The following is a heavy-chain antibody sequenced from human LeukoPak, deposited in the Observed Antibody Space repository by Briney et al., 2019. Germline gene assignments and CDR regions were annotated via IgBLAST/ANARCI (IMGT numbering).Heavy chain of an antibody. V-gene: IGHV3-23*01. Sequence: PGASLRLSCAASGFTFSNYAMSWVRQAPGKGLEWVSAITGSGAVTYYADSVKGRFTISRENSKNTLYLQLNSLRAEDTAVYNCVQWGDYDVLTGYYVPDYWGQGSLVTVS. D-gene: IGHD3-9*01. CDR1: GFTFSNYA. CDR3: VQWGDYDVLTGYYVPDY. J-gene: IGHJ4*02. CDR2: ITGSGAVT.